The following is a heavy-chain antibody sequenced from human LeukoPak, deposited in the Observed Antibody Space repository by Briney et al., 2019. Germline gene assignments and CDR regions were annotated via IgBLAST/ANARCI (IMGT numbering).Heavy chain of an antibody. Sequence: GGSLRLSCAASGFTFSSYWMSWVRQAPGKGLERVANIKQDGSEKYYVDSVKGRFTISRDNAKNSLYLQMNSLRAEDTAVYYCARERGSHCFDYWGQGTLVTVSS. V-gene: IGHV3-7*01. J-gene: IGHJ4*02. CDR3: ARERGSHCFDY. CDR1: GFTFSSYW. CDR2: IKQDGSEK. D-gene: IGHD3-10*01.